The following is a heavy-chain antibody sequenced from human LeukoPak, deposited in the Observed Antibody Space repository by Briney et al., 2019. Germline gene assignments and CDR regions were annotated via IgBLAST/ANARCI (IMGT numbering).Heavy chain of an antibody. D-gene: IGHD6-6*01. V-gene: IGHV1-2*02. CDR3: ARGPLGSSSSGYFYYMDV. CDR2: INPNSGGT. J-gene: IGHJ6*03. CDR1: GYTFTGYY. Sequence: ASVKVSCKASGYTFTGYYMHWVRQAPGQGLEWMGWINPNSGGTNYAQKFQGRVTMTRDTSISTAYMEVSRLRPDDTAVYYCARGPLGSSSSGYFYYMDVWGKGTTVTVSS.